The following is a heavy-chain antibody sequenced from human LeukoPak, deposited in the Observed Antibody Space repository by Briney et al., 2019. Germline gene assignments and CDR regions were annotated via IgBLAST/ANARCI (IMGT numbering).Heavy chain of an antibody. CDR3: ARGGVYSSGWYVDY. V-gene: IGHV3-21*01. CDR1: GFTFSSYS. J-gene: IGHJ4*02. Sequence: GGSLRLSCAASGFTFSSYSMSWVRQAPGKGLEWVSSISSSSSYIYYADSVKGRFTISRDNAKNSLYLQMNSLRAEDTAVYYCARGGVYSSGWYVDYWGQGTLVTVSS. D-gene: IGHD6-19*01. CDR2: ISSSSSYI.